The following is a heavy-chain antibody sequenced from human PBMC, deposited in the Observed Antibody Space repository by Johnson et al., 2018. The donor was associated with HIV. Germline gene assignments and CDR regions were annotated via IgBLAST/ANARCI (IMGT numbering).Heavy chain of an antibody. CDR1: GFTLRSYW. Sequence: VQLVESGGGLVQPGGSLRLSCGASGFTLRSYWMSWVRQAPGKGLEWVANINQDGSEKYYADSVKGRFTISRDNAKNSLYLQMNSLRAEDTAVYFCARALLIAARLGAFDIWGQGTMVTVSS. CDR3: ARALLIAARLGAFDI. D-gene: IGHD6-6*01. V-gene: IGHV3-7*05. J-gene: IGHJ3*02. CDR2: INQDGSEK.